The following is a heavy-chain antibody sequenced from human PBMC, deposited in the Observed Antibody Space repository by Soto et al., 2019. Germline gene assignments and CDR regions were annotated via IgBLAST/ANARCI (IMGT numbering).Heavy chain of an antibody. CDR2: ISYDGNNE. CDR1: GFTFSNFP. CDR3: ARGGLGSGWYHFDS. J-gene: IGHJ4*02. D-gene: IGHD6-19*01. V-gene: IGHV3-30-3*01. Sequence: QVQLVESGGGVVQPGRSLRLSCAASGFTFSNFPIHWVRQGPAKGLEWVAVISYDGNNEYYADSVKGRFTISRDNSRNTLYLQMDSLRPEDSGLYFCARGGLGSGWYHFDSWGQGTLVTVSS.